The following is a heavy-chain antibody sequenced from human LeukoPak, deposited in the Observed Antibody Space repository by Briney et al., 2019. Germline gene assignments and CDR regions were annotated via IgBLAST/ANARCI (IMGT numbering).Heavy chain of an antibody. V-gene: IGHV4-4*02. J-gene: IGHJ6*02. Sequence: PSETLSLTCAVSGVSISSSNWWSWVRQPPGKGLEWIGEVYQTGGTNYNPSLKSRVTILVDTSKNQFSLKLTSVTAADTAVYYCARVPFDTDSYYYYFGMDVWGQGTTVTVSS. CDR1: GVSISSSNW. CDR2: VYQTGGT. CDR3: ARVPFDTDSYYYYFGMDV. D-gene: IGHD2-21*02.